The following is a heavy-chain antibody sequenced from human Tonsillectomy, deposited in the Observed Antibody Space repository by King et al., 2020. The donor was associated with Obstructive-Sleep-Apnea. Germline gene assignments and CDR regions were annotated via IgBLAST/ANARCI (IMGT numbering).Heavy chain of an antibody. CDR2: INAGNGNT. D-gene: IGHD2-2*02. V-gene: IGHV1-3*01. CDR1: GYTFTSYA. CDR3: ARDREYCSSTSCYTDYYYYAMDV. J-gene: IGHJ6*02. Sequence: QLVQSGAEVKKPGASVTVSCKASGYTFTSYAIHWVRQAPGQRLEWMGWINAGNGNTKYSQNFQGRVTITRDTSASTAYMELSSLRSEDTAVYYCARDREYCSSTSCYTDYYYYAMDVWGQGTTVTVSS.